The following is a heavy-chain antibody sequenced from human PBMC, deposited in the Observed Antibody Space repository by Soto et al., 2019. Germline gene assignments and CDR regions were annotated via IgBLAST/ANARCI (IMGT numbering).Heavy chain of an antibody. V-gene: IGHV4-34*01. J-gene: IGHJ5*02. CDR3: ARGYPYCSGGSCYFPNWFDP. CDR2: INHSGST. D-gene: IGHD2-15*01. Sequence: PSETLSLTCAVYGGSFSGYYWSWIRQPPGKGLEWIGEINHSGSTNYNPSLKSRVTISVDTSKNQFSLKLSSVTAADTAVYYCARGYPYCSGGSCYFPNWFDPWGQGTLVTVSS. CDR1: GGSFSGYY.